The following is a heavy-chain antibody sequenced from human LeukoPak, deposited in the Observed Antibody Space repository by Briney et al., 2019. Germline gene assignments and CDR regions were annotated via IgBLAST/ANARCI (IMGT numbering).Heavy chain of an antibody. Sequence: GASVKVSCKASGYTFTGYYMHWVRQAPGQGLEWMGWINPNSGGTNYAQKFQGRVTMTRDTSISTAYMELSRLRSDDTAVYYCARVGGYSGYEPFDYWGQGTLATVSS. V-gene: IGHV1-2*02. CDR3: ARVGGYSGYEPFDY. CDR2: INPNSGGT. CDR1: GYTFTGYY. J-gene: IGHJ4*02. D-gene: IGHD5-12*01.